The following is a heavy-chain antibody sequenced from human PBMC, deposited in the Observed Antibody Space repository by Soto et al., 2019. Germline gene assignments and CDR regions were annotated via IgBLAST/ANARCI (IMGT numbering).Heavy chain of an antibody. CDR1: GGSISSSSYY. CDR3: AGWITIFGVVIPY. D-gene: IGHD3-3*01. J-gene: IGHJ4*02. CDR2: IYYSGST. Sequence: SETLSLTCTVSGGSISSSSYYWGWIRQPPGKGLEWIGSIYYSGSTYYNPSLKSRVTISVDTSKNQFSLKLSSVTAADTAVYYCAGWITIFGVVIPYWGQGTLVTVSS. V-gene: IGHV4-39*01.